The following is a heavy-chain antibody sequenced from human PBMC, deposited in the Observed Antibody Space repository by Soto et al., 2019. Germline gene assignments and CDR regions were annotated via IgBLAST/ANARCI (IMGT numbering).Heavy chain of an antibody. D-gene: IGHD3-22*01. Sequence: GSLRLSCAASGXTISSYAMSWVRQAPGKGLEWVSAISGSGGSTYYADSVNGLFTISRDNSNNTLYLQMNSVRSEDTAVYYCAKDLYDRLGMAFDIWGQGTMVTVS. V-gene: IGHV3-23*01. CDR2: ISGSGGST. J-gene: IGHJ3*02. CDR3: AKDLYDRLGMAFDI. CDR1: GXTISSYA.